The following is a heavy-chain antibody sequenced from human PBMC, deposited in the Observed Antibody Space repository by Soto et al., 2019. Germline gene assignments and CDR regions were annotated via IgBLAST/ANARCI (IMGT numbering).Heavy chain of an antibody. J-gene: IGHJ6*02. CDR3: ARAVADSGMDV. Sequence: PSETLSLTGAVSGGSISSGCYSWSWIRQPPGKGLEWIGYIYHIGSTYYNPSLKSRVTISVDRSKNQFSLKLSSVTAADTAVYYCARAVADSGMDVCGQRTTVAVSS. CDR1: GGSISSGCYS. D-gene: IGHD2-15*01. CDR2: IYHIGST. V-gene: IGHV4-30-2*01.